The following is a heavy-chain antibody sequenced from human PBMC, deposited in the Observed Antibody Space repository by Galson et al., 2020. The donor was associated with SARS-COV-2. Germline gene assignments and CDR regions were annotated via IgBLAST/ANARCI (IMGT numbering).Heavy chain of an antibody. J-gene: IGHJ5*02. CDR3: ARQDPYSSGWSGGFDP. Sequence: SETLSLTCTVSGGSLSTSYYWGWIRQSPGKGLEWIGGMYYSGSTYKNPFLKSRLIMSVDTSKNQFSLKLNSVTAADTAVYYCARQDPYSSGWSGGFDPGGQGTLVTVSA. CDR1: GGSLSTSYY. CDR2: MYYSGST. D-gene: IGHD6-19*01. V-gene: IGHV4-39*01.